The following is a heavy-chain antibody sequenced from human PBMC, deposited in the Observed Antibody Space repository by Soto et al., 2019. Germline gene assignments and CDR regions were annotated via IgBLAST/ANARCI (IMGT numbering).Heavy chain of an antibody. CDR1: GGTFSSYA. J-gene: IGHJ4*02. D-gene: IGHD1-26*01. CDR2: SIPILGTA. V-gene: IGHV1-69*01. Sequence: QVQLVQSGAEVKKPGSSVKVSCKASGGTFSSYAISWVRQAPGQGLEWMGGSIPILGTANYAQKFQGRVTITEDESTSTAYMERSSLRSEDTAVYYCARGGDIVGATWVDYWGQGTLVTVSS. CDR3: ARGGDIVGATWVDY.